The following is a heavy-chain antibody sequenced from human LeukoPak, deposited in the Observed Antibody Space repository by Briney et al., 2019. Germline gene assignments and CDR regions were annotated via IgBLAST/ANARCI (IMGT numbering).Heavy chain of an antibody. CDR3: ARRLDY. J-gene: IGHJ4*02. CDR2: ISSTSGYI. CDR1: GFTFSSYS. Sequence: GGSLRLSCAASGFTFSSYSMNWVRQAPGKGLEWVSCISSTSGYIYYADSVRGRFTISRDNAKNSLYLQMNSLRAEDTAVYYCARRLDYWGQGTLVTVSS. V-gene: IGHV3-21*01.